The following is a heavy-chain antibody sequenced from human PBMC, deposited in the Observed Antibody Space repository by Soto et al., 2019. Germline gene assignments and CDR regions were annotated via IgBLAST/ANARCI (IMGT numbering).Heavy chain of an antibody. Sequence: ASVNVSCKVSGYTLTELSMHWVRQAPGKGLEWMGGFDPEDGETIYAQKFQGRVTMTEDTSTDTAYMELSSLRSEDTAVYYCATPRRDFWSGYEYYFDYWGQGTLVTVSS. J-gene: IGHJ4*02. CDR1: GYTLTELS. D-gene: IGHD3-3*01. CDR2: FDPEDGET. CDR3: ATPRRDFWSGYEYYFDY. V-gene: IGHV1-24*01.